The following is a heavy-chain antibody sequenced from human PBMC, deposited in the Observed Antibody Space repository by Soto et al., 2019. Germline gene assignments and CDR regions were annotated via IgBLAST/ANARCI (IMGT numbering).Heavy chain of an antibody. D-gene: IGHD4-4*01. V-gene: IGHV3-7*01. Sequence: GGSLRLSCAASGFTFSSYWMSWVRQAPEKGLEWVANIKQDGSEKYYVDSVKGRFTISRDNAKNSLYLQMNSLRAEDTAVYYCARDRPTVTTGYFDYWGQGTLVTVSS. J-gene: IGHJ4*02. CDR3: ARDRPTVTTGYFDY. CDR2: IKQDGSEK. CDR1: GFTFSSYW.